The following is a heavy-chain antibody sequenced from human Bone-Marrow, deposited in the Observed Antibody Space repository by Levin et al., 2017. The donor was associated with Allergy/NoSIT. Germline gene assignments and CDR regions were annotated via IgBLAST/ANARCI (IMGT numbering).Heavy chain of an antibody. Sequence: SETLSLTCAISGDSVSTGTWNWIRQSPSRGLEWLGKTYYRSKWYNDYGISVKGRITINPDTSKNQFSLQLNSVTPEDTAVYYCARGVHSGPTYDYWGQGTLVTVSS. CDR1: GDSVSTGT. CDR2: TYYRSKWYN. V-gene: IGHV6-1*01. J-gene: IGHJ4*02. CDR3: ARGVHSGPTYDY. D-gene: IGHD2-8*02.